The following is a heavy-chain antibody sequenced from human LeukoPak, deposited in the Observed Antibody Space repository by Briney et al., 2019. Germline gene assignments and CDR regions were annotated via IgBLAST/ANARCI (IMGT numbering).Heavy chain of an antibody. CDR1: GASISSSSYY. CDR3: ASEYSSSWNAFDI. J-gene: IGHJ3*02. D-gene: IGHD6-6*01. Sequence: SETLSLTCTVSGASISSSSYYWGWIRQPPGKGLEWIGSIYYSESTHYNPSLKSRLPISVDTFKNQFSLKLSYVTAADTAVYYCASEYSSSWNAFDIWGQGTMVTVSS. CDR2: IYYSEST. V-gene: IGHV4-39*01.